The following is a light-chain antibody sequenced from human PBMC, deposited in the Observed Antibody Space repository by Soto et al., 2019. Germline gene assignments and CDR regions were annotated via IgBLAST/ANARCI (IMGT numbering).Light chain of an antibody. V-gene: IGKV3-15*01. Sequence: EIVMTQSPVTLSVSLGERATLSCRASQSVSSNLAWYQQKPGQPPRLLIYRTSTRATGIPARFSGSGSGTDFTLTISSLQSEDFAVSYCQHYNNWPPWTFGQGTKVEIK. CDR1: QSVSSN. CDR3: QHYNNWPPWT. CDR2: RTS. J-gene: IGKJ1*01.